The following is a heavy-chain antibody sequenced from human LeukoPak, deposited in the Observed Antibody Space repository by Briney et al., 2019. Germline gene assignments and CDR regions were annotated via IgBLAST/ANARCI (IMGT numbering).Heavy chain of an antibody. CDR2: INRDGSTT. CDR1: GFTFSNYW. Sequence: PGGSLRLSCAASGFTFSNYWVHWVRQAPGKGLVWVSRINRDGSTTKYADSVKGRFTVSRDNAKNTLNLQMNSLRAEDTAVHYCARDKKSGESSEIDYWGQGTLVTVSS. J-gene: IGHJ4*02. CDR3: ARDKKSGESSEIDY. D-gene: IGHD3-10*01. V-gene: IGHV3-74*03.